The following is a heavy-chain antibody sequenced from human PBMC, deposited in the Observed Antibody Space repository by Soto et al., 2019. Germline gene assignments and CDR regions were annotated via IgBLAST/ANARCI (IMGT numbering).Heavy chain of an antibody. Sequence: ASVKVSCKASGYTFTSYGISWVRQAPGQGLEWMGWISAYNGNTNYAQKLQGRVTMTTDTSTSTAYMELRSLRSDDTAVYYCARDGGGSSWYGRMFPQPYYFDYWGQGTLVTVSS. V-gene: IGHV1-18*01. D-gene: IGHD6-13*01. CDR3: ARDGGGSSWYGRMFPQPYYFDY. CDR1: GYTFTSYG. J-gene: IGHJ4*02. CDR2: ISAYNGNT.